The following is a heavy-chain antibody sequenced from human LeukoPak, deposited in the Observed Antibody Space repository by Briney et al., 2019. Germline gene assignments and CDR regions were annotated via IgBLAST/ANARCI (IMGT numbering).Heavy chain of an antibody. V-gene: IGHV4-61*01. D-gene: IGHD5-18*01. CDR1: GGSVSSGSYY. CDR2: IYYSGST. J-gene: IGHJ4*02. CDR3: ARDSVERGYSYGHRIDY. Sequence: PPETLSLTCTVSGGSVSSGSYYWSWIRQPPGKGLEWIGYIYYSGSTNYNPSLKSRVTISVDTSKNQFSLKLSSVTAADTAVYYCARDSVERGYSYGHRIDYWGQGTLVTVSS.